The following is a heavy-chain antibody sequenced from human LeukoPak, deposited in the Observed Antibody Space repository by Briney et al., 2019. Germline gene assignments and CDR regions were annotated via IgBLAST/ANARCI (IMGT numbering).Heavy chain of an antibody. CDR3: ASSLFGGSYSLAN. Sequence: SETLSLTCSVSGGSIRSPYWNWIRQSPGKGLEWLGYIYYSGGTNYNPSLKSRVTMSADTSKNQFSLKLNSVTTADTAVYYCASSLFGGSYSLANWGQGTLVTVSS. CDR1: GGSIRSPY. J-gene: IGHJ4*02. CDR2: IYYSGGT. V-gene: IGHV4-59*11. D-gene: IGHD1-26*01.